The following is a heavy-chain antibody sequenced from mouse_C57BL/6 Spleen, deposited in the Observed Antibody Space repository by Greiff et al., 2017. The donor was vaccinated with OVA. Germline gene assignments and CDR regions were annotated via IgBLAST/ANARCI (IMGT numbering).Heavy chain of an antibody. J-gene: IGHJ2*01. Sequence: VQLQQSGPELVKPGASVKISCKASGYVFSSSWMNWVKQRPGKGLEWIGRIYPGDGDTNYNGKFKGKATLTADKSSSTAYMQLSSLTSEDSAVYFCAREGNYYGSSDYWGQGTTLTVSS. CDR1: GYVFSSSW. CDR2: IYPGDGDT. D-gene: IGHD1-1*01. CDR3: AREGNYYGSSDY. V-gene: IGHV1-82*01.